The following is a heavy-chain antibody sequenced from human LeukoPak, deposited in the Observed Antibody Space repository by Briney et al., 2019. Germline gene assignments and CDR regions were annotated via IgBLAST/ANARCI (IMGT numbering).Heavy chain of an antibody. CDR1: GDSLNTYY. D-gene: IGHD3-22*01. V-gene: IGHV4-59*01. CDR2: VASSGTS. J-gene: IGHJ4*02. CDR3: ARGEVAVQYYFES. Sequence: PSETLSLTCTVSGDSLNTYYWTWIRQTPGKELEWIGFVASSGTSNYNPSLKSRVSISIDTSKNQFSLALTSVTPADTAVYYCARGEVAVQYYFESWGQGTLVTVSS.